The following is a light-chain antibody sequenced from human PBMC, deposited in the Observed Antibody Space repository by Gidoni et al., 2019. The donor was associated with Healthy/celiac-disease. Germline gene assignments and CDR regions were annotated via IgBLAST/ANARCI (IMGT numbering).Light chain of an antibody. CDR2: GAS. CDR3: QQYNNWPAWT. Sequence: ELVMPHSLSTLSVSPGERATLSCRARQSDGSNLSWYHQKPGQAPRRLIYGASPRAPGSPARFSGRGSGTEFTRTSSSLQSEDFAVYCCQQYNNWPAWTFGQGTKVEIK. J-gene: IGKJ1*01. CDR1: QSDGSN. V-gene: IGKV3-15*01.